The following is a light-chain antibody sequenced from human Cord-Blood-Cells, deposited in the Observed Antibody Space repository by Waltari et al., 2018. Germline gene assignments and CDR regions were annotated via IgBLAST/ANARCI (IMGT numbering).Light chain of an antibody. CDR2: WAS. Sequence: DIVMTQSPDSLAVSLGERATINFKSRQSVLYSSNNKNYLAWYQQKPGQPPKLLIYWASTRESGVPDRFSGSGSGTDFTLTISSLQAEDVAVYYCQQYYSTPQTFGQGTKLEIK. CDR1: QSVLYSSNNKNY. J-gene: IGKJ2*01. CDR3: QQYYSTPQT. V-gene: IGKV4-1*01.